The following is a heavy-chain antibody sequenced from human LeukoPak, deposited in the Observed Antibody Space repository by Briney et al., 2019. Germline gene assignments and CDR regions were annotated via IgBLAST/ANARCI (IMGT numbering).Heavy chain of an antibody. J-gene: IGHJ3*02. CDR2: IIPIFGTA. V-gene: IGHV1-69*13. CDR3: ASSGITMIPARGGDAFDI. CDR1: GGTFSSYA. Sequence: ASVKVSCKASGGTFSSYAISWVRQAPGQGLELMGGIIPIFGTANYAQKFQGRVTITADESTSTAYMELSSLRSEDTAVYYCASSGITMIPARGGDAFDIWGQGTMVTVSS. D-gene: IGHD3-22*01.